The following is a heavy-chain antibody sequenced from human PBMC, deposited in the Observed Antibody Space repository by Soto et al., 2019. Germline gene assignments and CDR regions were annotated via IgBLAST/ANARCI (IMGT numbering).Heavy chain of an antibody. CDR3: AAGRGSHDH. CDR1: GGSVSSSFYY. V-gene: IGHV4-39*02. CDR2: IYYSGST. D-gene: IGHD1-26*01. Sequence: SETLSLTCTVSGGSVSSSFYYWGWIRQPPGKGLEWIGNIYYSGSTYYNPSLKSRITISVDTSKNHFSLNLRSVTAADTAVYYCAAGRGSHDHWGQGTLVTVSS. J-gene: IGHJ5*02.